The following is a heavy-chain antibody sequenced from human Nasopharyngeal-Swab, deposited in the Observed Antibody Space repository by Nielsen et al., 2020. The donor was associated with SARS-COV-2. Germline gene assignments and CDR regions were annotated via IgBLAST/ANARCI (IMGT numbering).Heavy chain of an antibody. V-gene: IGHV1-18*01. CDR1: GYTFTSYG. Sequence: ASVNVSYKASGYTFTSYGISWVRQAPGQGLEWMGWISAYNGNTNYAQKLQGRVTMTTDTSTGTAYMELRSLRSDDTAVYYCARNFHYGDNEFDYWGQGTLVTVSS. CDR2: ISAYNGNT. D-gene: IGHD4-17*01. J-gene: IGHJ4*02. CDR3: ARNFHYGDNEFDY.